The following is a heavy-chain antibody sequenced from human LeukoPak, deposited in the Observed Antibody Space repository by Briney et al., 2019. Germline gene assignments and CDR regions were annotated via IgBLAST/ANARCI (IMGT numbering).Heavy chain of an antibody. Sequence: KPSETLSLTFTVSGGSISSSSYYWGWIRQPRGKGLEWIGSIYYSGSIYYNPFLKSRVTISVDTSKNQFSLKLSSVTAADTAVYYCARDRVRGAIGYWGQGTLVTVSS. CDR1: GGSISSSSYY. CDR3: ARDRVRGAIGY. V-gene: IGHV4-39*07. D-gene: IGHD3-10*01. J-gene: IGHJ4*02. CDR2: IYYSGSI.